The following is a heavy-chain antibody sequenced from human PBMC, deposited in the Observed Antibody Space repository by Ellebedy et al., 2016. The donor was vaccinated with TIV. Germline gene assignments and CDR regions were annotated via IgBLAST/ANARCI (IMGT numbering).Heavy chain of an antibody. D-gene: IGHD2-8*02. CDR1: GFMFSNYA. Sequence: GESLKISCAASGFMFSNYAMSWVRQAPGKGLVWVSSISGSGDSTYYADSVKGRFTVSRDNSKKTLYLQMNSVRAEDTAVYYCAKFCGGKCYTDWGQGTLVTVSS. V-gene: IGHV3-23*01. CDR3: AKFCGGKCYTD. CDR2: ISGSGDST. J-gene: IGHJ4*02.